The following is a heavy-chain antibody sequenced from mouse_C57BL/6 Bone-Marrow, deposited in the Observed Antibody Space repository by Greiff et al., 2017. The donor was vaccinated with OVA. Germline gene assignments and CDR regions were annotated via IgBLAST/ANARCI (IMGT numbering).Heavy chain of an antibody. CDR2: ISDGGSYT. D-gene: IGHD1-1*01. Sequence: EVMLVESGGGLVKPGGSLKLSCAASGFTFSSYAMSWVRQTPEKRLEWVATISDGGSYTYYPDNVKGRFTISRDNAKNNLYLQMSHLKSEDTAMYYCARGLTTVVDYFDYWGQGTTLTVSS. V-gene: IGHV5-4*03. CDR3: ARGLTTVVDYFDY. J-gene: IGHJ2*01. CDR1: GFTFSSYA.